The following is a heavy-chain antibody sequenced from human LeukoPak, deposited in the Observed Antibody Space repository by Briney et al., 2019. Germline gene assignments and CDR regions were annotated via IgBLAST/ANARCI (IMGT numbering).Heavy chain of an antibody. CDR1: GYTFTGYY. Sequence: ASVKVSCKASGYTFTGYYMHWVRQAPGQGLEWMGWINPNSGGTNYAQKFQGWVTMTRDTSISTAYMELSRLRSDDTAVYYCARSGGDDILTGYGNWFDPWGQGTLATVSS. V-gene: IGHV1-2*04. CDR2: INPNSGGT. D-gene: IGHD3-9*01. CDR3: ARSGGDDILTGYGNWFDP. J-gene: IGHJ5*02.